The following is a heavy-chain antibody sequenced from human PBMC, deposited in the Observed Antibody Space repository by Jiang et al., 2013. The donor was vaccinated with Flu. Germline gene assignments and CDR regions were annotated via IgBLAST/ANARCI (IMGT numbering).Heavy chain of an antibody. J-gene: IGHJ4*02. V-gene: IGHV4-39*07. CDR3: ARDTANVPRVFDY. CDR2: MYYSGST. D-gene: IGHD3-10*02. CDR1: GGSINSGFYF. Sequence: GPGLVKPSETLSLTCTVSGGSINSGFYFWVWIRQPPGKGLEWLGSMYYSGSTYYNPSLKSRITISVDRSKTLLSLKLSSATVADTAVYYCARDTANVPRVFDYWGQGILVSVSS.